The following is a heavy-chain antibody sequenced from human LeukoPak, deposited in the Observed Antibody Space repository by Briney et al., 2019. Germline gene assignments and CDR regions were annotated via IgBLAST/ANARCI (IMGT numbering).Heavy chain of an antibody. CDR1: GGSFSGYY. CDR3: ARGHGSGSYIVY. J-gene: IGHJ4*02. D-gene: IGHD3-10*01. V-gene: IGHV4-34*01. CDR2: INHSGST. Sequence: SETLSLTCAVYGGSFSGYYWSWIRQPPGKGLEWIGEINHSGSTNYNPSLKSRVTISVDTSKNQFSLKLSSVTAPDTAVYYCARGHGSGSYIVYWGQGTLVTVSS.